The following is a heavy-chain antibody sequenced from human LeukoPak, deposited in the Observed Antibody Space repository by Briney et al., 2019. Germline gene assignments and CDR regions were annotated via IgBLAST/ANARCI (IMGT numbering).Heavy chain of an antibody. V-gene: IGHV3-21*01. D-gene: IGHD6-13*01. Sequence: GRSLRLSCAASGFTFSSYSMNWVRQAPGKGLEWVSSISSSSSYIYYADSVKGRFTISRDNAKNSLYLQMNSLRAEDTAVYYCARDLGLIGSSWYYGAFDIWGQGTMVTVSS. CDR1: GFTFSSYS. CDR3: ARDLGLIGSSWYYGAFDI. CDR2: ISSSSSYI. J-gene: IGHJ3*02.